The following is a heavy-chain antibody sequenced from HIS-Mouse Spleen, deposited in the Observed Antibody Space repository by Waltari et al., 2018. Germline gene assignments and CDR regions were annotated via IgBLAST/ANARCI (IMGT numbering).Heavy chain of an antibody. V-gene: IGHV4-31*03. CDR2: IYYSGST. CDR1: RGSSISGGYY. J-gene: IGHJ5*02. Sequence: QVQLQASGPGLVKPSQTLSLSCTVSRGSSISGGYYWSWIRQTPRKGLEWIGYIYYSGSTYYNPSLKSRVTISVDTSKNQFSLKLSSVTAADTAVYYCARSPYYDFWSGYSDNWFDPWGQGTLVTVSS. D-gene: IGHD3-3*01. CDR3: ARSPYYDFWSGYSDNWFDP.